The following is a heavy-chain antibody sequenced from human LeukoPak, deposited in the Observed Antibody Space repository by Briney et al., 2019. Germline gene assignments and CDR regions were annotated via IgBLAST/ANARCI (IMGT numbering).Heavy chain of an antibody. CDR1: GFTFSSYS. CDR2: ISSSSSYI. V-gene: IGHV3-21*01. CDR3: ARGNGYCSSTSCYTRRGFDY. J-gene: IGHJ4*02. Sequence: GGSLRLSCAASGFTFSSYSMNWVRQAPGNGLEWVSSISSSSSYIYYADSMKGRFTISRDNAKNSLYLQMNSLRAEDTAVYYCARGNGYCSSTSCYTRRGFDYWGQGTLVTVSS. D-gene: IGHD2-2*02.